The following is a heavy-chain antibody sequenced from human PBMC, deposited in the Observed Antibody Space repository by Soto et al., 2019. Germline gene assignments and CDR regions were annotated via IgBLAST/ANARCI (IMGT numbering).Heavy chain of an antibody. Sequence: QLTLKESGPTLVKPTQTLTLTCTFSGFSLSSTRVAVGWIRQPAGKALEWLALIYWDDDKRYSPFLKSRLTFTKDTSKNQVVLTMTNMDPVNTATYYCAHSVVAGLGYYFDYWGQGTLVTVSS. D-gene: IGHD6-19*01. J-gene: IGHJ4*02. CDR2: IYWDDDK. CDR1: GFSLSSTRVA. V-gene: IGHV2-5*02. CDR3: AHSVVAGLGYYFDY.